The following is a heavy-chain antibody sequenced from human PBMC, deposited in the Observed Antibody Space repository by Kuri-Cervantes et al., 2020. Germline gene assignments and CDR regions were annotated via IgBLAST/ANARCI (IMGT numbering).Heavy chain of an antibody. J-gene: IGHJ5*02. CDR3: ARDYYDSSGYPRTDRYNWFDP. Sequence: ESLKISCAVYGGSFSGYYWSWIRQPPGKGLEWIGEINHSGSTNYNPSLKSRVTISVDTSKNQFSLKLSSVTAADTAVYYCARDYYDSSGYPRTDRYNWFDPWGQGTLVTVSS. D-gene: IGHD3-22*01. CDR1: GGSFSGYY. V-gene: IGHV4-34*01. CDR2: INHSGST.